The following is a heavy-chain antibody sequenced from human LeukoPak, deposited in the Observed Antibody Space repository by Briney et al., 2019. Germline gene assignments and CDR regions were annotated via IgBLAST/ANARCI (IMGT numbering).Heavy chain of an antibody. J-gene: IGHJ4*02. CDR3: ARGVDNWNDLLNY. D-gene: IGHD1-20*01. Sequence: PGGSLRLSCVVPGFTLSSYWMHWVRQAPGKGLVWVSRNNGDGSSTSYADSVKGRFTMSRDDAKNTLYLQMNSLRAEDTAVHYCARGVDNWNDLLNYWGQGTLVTVSS. V-gene: IGHV3-74*01. CDR1: GFTLSSYW. CDR2: NNGDGSST.